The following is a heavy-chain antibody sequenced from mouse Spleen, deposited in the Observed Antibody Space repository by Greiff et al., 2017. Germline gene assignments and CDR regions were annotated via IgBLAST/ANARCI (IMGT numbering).Heavy chain of an antibody. CDR2: IDPSDSYT. Sequence: VQLQQSGAELVMPGASVKLSCKASGYTFTSYWMHWVKQRPGQGLEWIGEIDPSDSYTNYNQKFKGKATLTVDKSSSTAYMQLSSLTSEDSAVYYCARGGLGPFAYWGQGTLVTVSA. D-gene: IGHD4-1*01. J-gene: IGHJ3*01. V-gene: IGHV1-69*01. CDR3: ARGGLGPFAY. CDR1: GYTFTSYW.